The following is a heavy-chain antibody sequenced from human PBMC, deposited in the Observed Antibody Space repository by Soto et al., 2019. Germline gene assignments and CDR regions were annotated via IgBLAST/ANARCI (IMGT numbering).Heavy chain of an antibody. CDR2: ISYDGSNK. CDR3: AKDLSAVAGTRYYYYGMDV. Sequence: QVQLVETGGGVVQPGRSLRLSCAASGFTFSSYGMHWVRQAPGKGLEWVAVISYDGSNKYYADSVKGRFTISRDNSKNTLYLQMNSLRAEDTAVYYCAKDLSAVAGTRYYYYGMDVWGQGTTVTVSS. J-gene: IGHJ6*02. CDR1: GFTFSSYG. D-gene: IGHD6-19*01. V-gene: IGHV3-30*18.